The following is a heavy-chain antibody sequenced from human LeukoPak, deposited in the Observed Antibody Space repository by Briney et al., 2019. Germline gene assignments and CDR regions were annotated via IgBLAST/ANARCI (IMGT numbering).Heavy chain of an antibody. J-gene: IGHJ4*02. CDR1: GGSVINTNW. Sequence: SETLSLTCAVSGGSVINTNWWTWVRQPPGKGLEWIGEVHLDGRTNYNPSLESRLTMSVDVSENQVSLKLTSVTAADTAVYYCAREGGFYRPLDYSGQGTLVTVSS. CDR3: AREGGFYRPLDY. CDR2: VHLDGRT. V-gene: IGHV4-4*02. D-gene: IGHD3-3*01.